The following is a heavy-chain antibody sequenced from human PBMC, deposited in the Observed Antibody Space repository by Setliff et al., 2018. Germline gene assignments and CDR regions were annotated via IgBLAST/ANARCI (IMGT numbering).Heavy chain of an antibody. CDR1: GYIFTGYW. V-gene: IGHV5-51*01. CDR2: IYPGDSDT. D-gene: IGHD3-22*01. CDR3: AGTYYYDSSGYFSNDAFDI. J-gene: IGHJ3*02. Sequence: PGESLKISCKGSGYIFTGYWIGWVRQMPGKGLEWMGIIYPGDSDTIYSPSFQGQVTISADKSISTAYLQWSRLNASDTDMDYCAGTYYYDSSGYFSNDAFDIWGQGTMVTVSS.